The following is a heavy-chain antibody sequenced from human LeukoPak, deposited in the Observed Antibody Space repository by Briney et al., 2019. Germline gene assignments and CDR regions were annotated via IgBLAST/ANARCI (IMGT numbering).Heavy chain of an antibody. V-gene: IGHV3-23*01. CDR2: ISGSGGST. CDR1: GFTFSSYG. Sequence: GGSLRLSCAASGFTFSSYGMSWVRQAPGKGLEWVSAISGSGGSTYYADSVKGRFTISRDNSKNTLYLQMNSLRAEDTAVYYCAKSKDGYNPLGNFDYWGQGTLVTVSS. CDR3: AKSKDGYNPLGNFDY. D-gene: IGHD5-24*01. J-gene: IGHJ4*02.